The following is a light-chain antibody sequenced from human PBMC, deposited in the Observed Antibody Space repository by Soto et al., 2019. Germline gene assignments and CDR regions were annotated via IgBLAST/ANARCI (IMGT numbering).Light chain of an antibody. CDR1: SSDIGGYKY. CDR2: EVS. Sequence: QSALTQPASVSGSPGQSITISCTGTSSDIGGYKYVSWYQQYPGKAPKLMIYEVSNRPSGVSNRFSGSKSGNTASLTTSGLQAEDEAYYYCSSHTSSNTWVFGGGTKLTVL. CDR3: SSHTSSNTWV. J-gene: IGLJ3*02. V-gene: IGLV2-14*01.